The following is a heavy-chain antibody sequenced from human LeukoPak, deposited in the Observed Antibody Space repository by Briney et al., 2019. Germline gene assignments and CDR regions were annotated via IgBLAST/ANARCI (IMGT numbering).Heavy chain of an antibody. D-gene: IGHD3-3*01. V-gene: IGHV1-69*13. J-gene: IGHJ1*01. CDR1: GGPFSSYA. CDR3: ARDNLYYGSDY. Sequence: GASVKVSCKASGGPFSSYAISWVRQAPGQGLEWMGGIIPIFGTANYAQKFQGRVTITADESTSTAYMELRSLTSDDTAVYYCARDNLYYGSDYWGQGTLVTVSS. CDR2: IIPIFGTA.